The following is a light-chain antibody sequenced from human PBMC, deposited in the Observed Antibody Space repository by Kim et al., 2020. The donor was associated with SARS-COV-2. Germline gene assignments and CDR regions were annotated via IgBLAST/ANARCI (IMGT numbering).Light chain of an antibody. CDR1: SNNVGNQG. V-gene: IGLV10-54*01. Sequence: QPCTLPCTGNSNNVGNQGAAWLQQHQGHPPKLLSYRNNNRPSGISERLSASRSGNTASLTITGLQPEDEADYYCSAWDSSLSDWVFGGGTKLTVL. CDR3: SAWDSSLSDWV. CDR2: RNN. J-gene: IGLJ3*02.